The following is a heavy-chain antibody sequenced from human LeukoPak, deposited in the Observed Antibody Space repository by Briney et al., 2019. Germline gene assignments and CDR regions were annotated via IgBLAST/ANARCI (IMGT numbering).Heavy chain of an antibody. CDR3: ARDRRSDGDYVLDY. V-gene: IGHV3-30*04. J-gene: IGHJ4*02. CDR2: ISNDGSEK. D-gene: IGHD4-17*01. CDR1: GFTFSSYT. Sequence: PGRSLRLSCAASGFTFSSYTIHWVRQAPGKGLEWRAVISNDGSEKYYPDSVKGRFTISRDNSKNTLYLQVNSLRAEDSAVYYCARDRRSDGDYVLDYWGQGNLVTVS.